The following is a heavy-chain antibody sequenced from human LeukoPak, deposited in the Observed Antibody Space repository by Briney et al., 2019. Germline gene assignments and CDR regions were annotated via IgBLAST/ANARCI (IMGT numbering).Heavy chain of an antibody. J-gene: IGHJ4*02. D-gene: IGHD6-6*01. CDR1: VGSISSGDYY. CDR2: IYYSGST. Sequence: SETLSLTCTVSVGSISSGDYYWSWIRQPPGKGLEWIGYIYYSGSTYYNPSLKSRVTISVDTSKNQFSLKLSSVTAADTAVYYCARVSSSSQGLDYWGQGTLVTVAS. V-gene: IGHV4-30-4*08. CDR3: ARVSSSSQGLDY.